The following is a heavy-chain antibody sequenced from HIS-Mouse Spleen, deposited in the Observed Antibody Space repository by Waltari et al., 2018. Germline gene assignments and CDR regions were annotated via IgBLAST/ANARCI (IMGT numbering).Heavy chain of an antibody. V-gene: IGHV3-21*01. D-gene: IGHD1-26*01. CDR1: GFTFSSYS. CDR2: ISRNSSYI. J-gene: IGHJ4*02. Sequence: EVQLVQSGGGLVKPGGSLRLSCAASGFTFSSYSMNWVRQAPGKGLEWVSSISRNSSYIYYADSVKGRFTISRDNAKNSLYLQMNSLRAEDTAVYYCARSIVGATFDYWGQGTLVTVSS. CDR3: ARSIVGATFDY.